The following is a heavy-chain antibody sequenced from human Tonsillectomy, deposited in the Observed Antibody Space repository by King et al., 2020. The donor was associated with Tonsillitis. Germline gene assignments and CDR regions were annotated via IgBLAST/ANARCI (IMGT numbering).Heavy chain of an antibody. J-gene: IGHJ4*02. CDR1: GFTFSSYA. D-gene: IGHD3-3*01. CDR2: ISGGGAVT. CDR3: AKGTRRFLEWLTD. Sequence: VQLVESGGGLVQPGGSRRLFCAASGFTFSSYAMSWVRQAPGMGLEWVSTISGGGAVTFYNASGKGRFTISRDTSKNTLYLHMNSLRVEDTAVYYCAKGTRRFLEWLTDWGQGTLVTVSS. V-gene: IGHV3-23*04.